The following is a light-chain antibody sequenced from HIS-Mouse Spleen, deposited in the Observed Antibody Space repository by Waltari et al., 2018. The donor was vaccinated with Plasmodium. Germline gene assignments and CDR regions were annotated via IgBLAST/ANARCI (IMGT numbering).Light chain of an antibody. CDR3: QQYGSSPLT. CDR2: DAS. J-gene: IGKJ4*01. Sequence: DIQMTQSPSSLSASVGDRVTITCQASQDISNYLNWYQQKPGKAPKLLIYDASNMETGVPSRFSGSGSGTDFTLTISRLEPEDIAVYYCQQYGSSPLTFGGGTKVEIK. V-gene: IGKV1-33*01. CDR1: QDISNY.